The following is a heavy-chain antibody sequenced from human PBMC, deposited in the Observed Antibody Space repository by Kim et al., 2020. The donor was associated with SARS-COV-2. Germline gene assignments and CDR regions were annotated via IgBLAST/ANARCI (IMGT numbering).Heavy chain of an antibody. V-gene: IGHV4-39*01. J-gene: IGHJ5*02. Sequence: SETLSLTCTVSGGSISSSSYYWGWIRQPPGKGLEWIGNIYYDGTTYYSPSLKSRVTVSVDTSKNQFSLKLSSVTAADTAVYYCAGKVYGSGRFDPWGQGTLVTVSS. CDR3: AGKVYGSGRFDP. CDR1: GGSISSSSYY. D-gene: IGHD3-10*01. CDR2: IYYDGTT.